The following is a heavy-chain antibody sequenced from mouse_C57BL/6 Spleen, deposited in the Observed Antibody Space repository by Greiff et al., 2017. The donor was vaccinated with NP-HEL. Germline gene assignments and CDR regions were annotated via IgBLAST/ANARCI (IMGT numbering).Heavy chain of an antibody. Sequence: QVQLQQPGAELVMPGASVKLSCKASGYTFTSYWMHWVKQRPGPGLEWIGEIDPSDSYTNYNQKFKGKSTLTVDKSSSTAYMQLSSLTSEDSAVYYCARKGFAYWGQGTLVTVSA. V-gene: IGHV1-69*01. CDR3: ARKGFAY. J-gene: IGHJ3*01. CDR1: GYTFTSYW. CDR2: IDPSDSYT.